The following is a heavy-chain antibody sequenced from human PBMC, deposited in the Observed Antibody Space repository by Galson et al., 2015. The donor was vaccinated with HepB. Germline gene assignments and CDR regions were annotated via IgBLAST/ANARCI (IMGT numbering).Heavy chain of an antibody. V-gene: IGHV3-23*01. CDR1: GFTFSSYA. CDR3: AKVSSGWNLGL. J-gene: IGHJ4*02. Sequence: SLRLSCAASGFTFSSYAMSWVRQAPGKGLEWVSSISGSGGSTYYADSVKGRFTISRDNSKNTLYLQMNSLRAEDTAVYYCAKVSSGWNLGLWGQGTLVTVSS. CDR2: ISGSGGST. D-gene: IGHD6-19*01.